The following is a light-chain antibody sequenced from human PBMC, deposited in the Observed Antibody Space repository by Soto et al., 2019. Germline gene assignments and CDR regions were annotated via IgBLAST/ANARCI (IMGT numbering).Light chain of an antibody. CDR3: GTWDSSLSAV. J-gene: IGLJ2*01. CDR2: DNN. CDR1: SSNIGNNY. V-gene: IGLV1-51*01. Sequence: QPVLTQPPSVSAAPGQKVTISCSGSSSNIGNNYVSWYQQLPGTAPKLLIYDNNKRPSGIPDRCSGSKSGTSATLGITGLQTGDEADYYCGTWDSSLSAVFGGGTKLTVL.